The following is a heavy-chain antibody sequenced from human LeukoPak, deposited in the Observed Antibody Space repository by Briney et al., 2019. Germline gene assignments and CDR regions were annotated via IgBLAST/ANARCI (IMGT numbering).Heavy chain of an antibody. CDR3: ARGGSGSSWYRNYWYFDL. J-gene: IGHJ2*01. D-gene: IGHD6-13*01. CDR1: GGSFSGYY. CDR2: INHSGST. Sequence: SETLSLTCAVYGGSFSGYYCNWIRQPPGKGLEWIGEINHSGSTNYNPSLKSRVTISIDTSKNQFSLKLSSVTAADTAVYYCARGGSGSSWYRNYWYFDLWGRGTLVTVSS. V-gene: IGHV4-34*01.